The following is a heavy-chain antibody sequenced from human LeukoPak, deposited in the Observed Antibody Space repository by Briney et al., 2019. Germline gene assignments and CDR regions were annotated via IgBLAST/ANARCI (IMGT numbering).Heavy chain of an antibody. CDR2: ISYDGSNK. J-gene: IGHJ4*02. CDR3: ARDNAPGGAYSSSWFFSVGFDY. Sequence: GGSLRLSCAASGFTFSSYAMHWVRQAPGKGLERVAVISYDGSNKYYADSVKGRFTISRDNSKNTLYLQMNSLRAEDTAVYYCARDNAPGGAYSSSWFFSVGFDYWGQGTLVTVSS. D-gene: IGHD6-13*01. CDR1: GFTFSSYA. V-gene: IGHV3-30-3*01.